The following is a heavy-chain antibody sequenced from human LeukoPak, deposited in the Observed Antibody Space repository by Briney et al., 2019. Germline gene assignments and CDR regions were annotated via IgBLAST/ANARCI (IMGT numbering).Heavy chain of an antibody. D-gene: IGHD2-15*01. CDR3: ATTGYCSGGSCLVDAFDI. CDR1: GGTFSSYA. Sequence: ASVKVSCKASGGTFSSYAISWVRQAPGQGLEWMGRIIPILGIASYAQKFQGRVTITADKSTSTAYMELSSLRSEDTAVYYCATTGYCSGGSCLVDAFDIWGQGTMVTVSS. V-gene: IGHV1-69*04. CDR2: IIPILGIA. J-gene: IGHJ3*02.